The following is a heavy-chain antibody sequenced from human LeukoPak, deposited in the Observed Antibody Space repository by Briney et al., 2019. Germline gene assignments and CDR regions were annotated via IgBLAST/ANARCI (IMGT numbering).Heavy chain of an antibody. J-gene: IGHJ3*02. D-gene: IGHD5-12*01. CDR1: GGTFSSYA. V-gene: IGHV1-69*05. CDR2: IIPIFGTA. Sequence: SVKVSCKASGGTFSSYAISWVRQAPGQGLEWMGGIIPIFGTANYAQKFQGRVTITTDESTSTAYMELSSLRSEDTAVYYCARGDIVATQEGAFDIWGQGTMVTVSS. CDR3: ARGDIVATQEGAFDI.